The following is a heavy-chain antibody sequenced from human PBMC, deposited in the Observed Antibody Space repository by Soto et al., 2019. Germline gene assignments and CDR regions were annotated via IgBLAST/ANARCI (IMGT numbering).Heavy chain of an antibody. CDR2: IIPIFGTA. Sequence: GASVKVSCKASGYSFTDYHIHWVRQAPGQGLEWMGGIIPIFGTANYAQKFQGRVTITADESTSTAYMELSSLRSEDTAVYYCARDREATAMANYYYYGMDVWGQGTTVTVSS. V-gene: IGHV1-69*13. J-gene: IGHJ6*02. D-gene: IGHD5-18*01. CDR3: ARDREATAMANYYYYGMDV. CDR1: GYSFTDYH.